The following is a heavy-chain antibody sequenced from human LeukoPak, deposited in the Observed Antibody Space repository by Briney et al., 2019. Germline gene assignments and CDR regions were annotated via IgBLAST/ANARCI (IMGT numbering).Heavy chain of an antibody. D-gene: IGHD2-2*01. J-gene: IGHJ4*02. CDR2: ISDSGGST. V-gene: IGHV3-23*01. CDR3: AKDRYCSSTSCYGVIDY. Sequence: GASLRLSCAASGFTFSSYAMSWVRQAPGKGLEWVSVISDSGGSTYYTDSVKGRFTISRDNSKNTLYLQMNSLTAEDTAVYYRAKDRYCSSTSCYGVIDYWGQGTLVTVSS. CDR1: GFTFSSYA.